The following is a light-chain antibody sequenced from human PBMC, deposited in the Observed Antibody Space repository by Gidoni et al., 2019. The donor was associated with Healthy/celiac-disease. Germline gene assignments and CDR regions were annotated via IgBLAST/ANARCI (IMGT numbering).Light chain of an antibody. J-gene: IGLJ2*01. CDR3: SSYTISSPLV. CDR1: SSDVGGYNY. CDR2: EVS. V-gene: IGLV2-14*01. Sequence: QSARTQPASVSGSPGQSITISCPGTSSDVGGYNYVSWYQQHPGKAPQLMIYEVSKRPSGVSNLFSGSKSGNTASLTISWLQAEDEADYYCSSYTISSPLVFGGGTKLTVL.